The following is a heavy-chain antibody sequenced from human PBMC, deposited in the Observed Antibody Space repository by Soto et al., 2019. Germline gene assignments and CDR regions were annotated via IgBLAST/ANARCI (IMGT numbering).Heavy chain of an antibody. D-gene: IGHD2-8*01. J-gene: IGHJ5*02. CDR2: IYFRGNT. CDR1: GDSISRIDYY. Sequence: PSETLSLTCSVSGDSISRIDYYWTWIRQHPEKGLEWIGNIYFRGNTYYSPSLESRLTISVDTSKNQFSLKLTSVTAADTAVYYCTREGGSHDNGCCLLSGAFDLWGQGTKVTVSS. CDR3: TREGGSHDNGCCLLSGAFDL. V-gene: IGHV4-31*03.